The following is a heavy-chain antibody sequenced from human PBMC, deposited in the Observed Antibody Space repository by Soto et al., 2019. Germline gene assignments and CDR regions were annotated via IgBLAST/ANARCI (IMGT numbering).Heavy chain of an antibody. J-gene: IGHJ4*02. V-gene: IGHV3-30*03. CDR2: ISYDGSNK. Sequence: GGSLRLSCAASGFTFSSYGMHWVRQAPGKGLEWVAVISYDGSNKYYADSVKGRFTISRDNSKNTLYLQMNSLRAEDTAVYYCATSGSKPRFDSWGQGNLVTVSS. CDR3: ATSGSKPRFDS. D-gene: IGHD1-26*01. CDR1: GFTFSSYG.